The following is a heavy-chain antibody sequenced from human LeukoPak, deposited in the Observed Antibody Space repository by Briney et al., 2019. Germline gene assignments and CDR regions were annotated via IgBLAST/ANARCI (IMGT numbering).Heavy chain of an antibody. CDR2: ISSSSSTI. CDR1: GFTFSSYS. D-gene: IGHD3-22*01. V-gene: IGHV3-48*04. CDR3: AKDFSVYYYDSRVFDY. Sequence: GGSLRLSCAASGFTFSSYSMNWVRQAPGKGLEWVSYISSSSSTIYYAGSVKGRFTISRDNAKNSMYLQMNSLRAEDTAVYYCAKDFSVYYYDSRVFDYWGQGTLVTVSS. J-gene: IGHJ4*02.